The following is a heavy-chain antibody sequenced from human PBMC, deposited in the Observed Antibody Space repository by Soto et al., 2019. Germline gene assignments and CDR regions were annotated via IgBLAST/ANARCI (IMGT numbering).Heavy chain of an antibody. D-gene: IGHD2-15*01. CDR2: IIPILGIA. V-gene: IGHV1-69*10. CDR3: ARGPGYCSGGSCYPAPADY. J-gene: IGHJ4*02. Sequence: ASVKVSCKASGGTFSSYAISWVRQAPGQGLEWMGGIIPILGIANYAQKFQGRVTITADKSTSTAYMELSSLRSEDTAVYYCARGPGYCSGGSCYPAPADYWGQGTLVTVSS. CDR1: GGTFSSYA.